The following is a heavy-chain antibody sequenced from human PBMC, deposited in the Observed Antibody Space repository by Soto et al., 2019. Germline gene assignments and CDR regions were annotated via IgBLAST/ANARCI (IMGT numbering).Heavy chain of an antibody. CDR1: GFTFSNYA. D-gene: IGHD6-25*01. J-gene: IGHJ4*02. CDR3: AKGAADGSPSYFDY. Sequence: EVQLLVSGGGLVQPGGSLRLSCAASGFTFSNYAMSWVRQAPGKGLEWVSAINDRGTSTYHADSVKGRFTISRDNSKNTLYLQMTGLRGEDTAVYFCAKGAADGSPSYFDYWGQGTLATVSS. V-gene: IGHV3-23*01. CDR2: INDRGTST.